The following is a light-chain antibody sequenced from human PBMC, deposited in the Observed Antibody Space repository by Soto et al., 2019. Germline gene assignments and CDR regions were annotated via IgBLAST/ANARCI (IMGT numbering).Light chain of an antibody. J-gene: IGKJ2*01. Sequence: DVVMTQSPLSLPVTLGQPASISCRSSQRLVDTDGYTYLNWFQQRPGQSPRRLIYKVSNRDSGVPDRFSGSGSGTDFTLKISRVEAEDVGVYYCMQGTHWPPYTFGQGTKLEIK. CDR2: KVS. V-gene: IGKV2-30*01. CDR1: QRLVDTDGYTY. CDR3: MQGTHWPPYT.